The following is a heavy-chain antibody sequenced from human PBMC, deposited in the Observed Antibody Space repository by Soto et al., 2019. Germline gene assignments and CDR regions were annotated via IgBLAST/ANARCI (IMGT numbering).Heavy chain of an antibody. Sequence: EVQLVESGGGLVQPGGSLKVSCAASGFTFSDSTIHWVRQASGKGLEWVGRIRSEVYSYATVCAASVKDRFTISRDDSQNTAYPQMNSRKIKDAAVYDWSRSSGSYCMYVWSGGTTVTVSS. D-gene: IGHD3-10*01. J-gene: IGHJ6*04. V-gene: IGHV3-73*02. CDR2: IRSEVYSYAT. CDR1: GFTFSDST. CDR3: SRSSGSYCMYV.